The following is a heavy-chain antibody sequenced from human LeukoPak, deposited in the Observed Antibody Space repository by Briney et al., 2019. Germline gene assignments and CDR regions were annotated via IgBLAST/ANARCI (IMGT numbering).Heavy chain of an antibody. V-gene: IGHV4-59*01. CDR1: GGSISSYY. CDR2: IYYSGST. CDR3: ARALRIVVDFSAFDI. Sequence: SETLSLTCTVSGGSISSYYWSWIRQPPGKGLEWIGYIYYSGSTNYNPSLKSRVTISVDTSKNQFSLKLSSVTAADTAVYYCARALRIVVDFSAFDIWGQGTMVTVSS. J-gene: IGHJ3*02. D-gene: IGHD3-22*01.